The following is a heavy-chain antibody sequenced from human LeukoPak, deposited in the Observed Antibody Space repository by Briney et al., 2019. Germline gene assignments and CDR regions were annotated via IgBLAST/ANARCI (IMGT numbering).Heavy chain of an antibody. CDR3: ARDVAPDYGDYSDTVMVHDAFDI. D-gene: IGHD4-17*01. CDR1: GFTFSSYS. CDR2: ISSSSSYI. J-gene: IGHJ3*02. V-gene: IGHV3-21*01. Sequence: PGGSLRLSCAASGFTFSSYSMNWVRQAPGKGLEWVSSISSSSSYIYYADSVKGRFTISRDNAKNSLYLQMNSLRAEDTAVYYCARDVAPDYGDYSDTVMVHDAFDIWGQGTMVTVSS.